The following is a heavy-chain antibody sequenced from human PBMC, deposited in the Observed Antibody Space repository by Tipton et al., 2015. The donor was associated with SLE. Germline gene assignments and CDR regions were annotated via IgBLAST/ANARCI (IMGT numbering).Heavy chain of an antibody. D-gene: IGHD6-6*01. CDR2: IYTSGGT. Sequence: LRLSCTVSGGSISSYYWSWIRQPAGKGLEWIGRIYTSGGTKYNPSLTRRVTMSVDTSKNQFSLKLSSVTAADTAVYYCARQSPDSSSSRPYYYYYYMDVWGKGTTVTVSS. V-gene: IGHV4-4*07. CDR1: GGSISSYY. J-gene: IGHJ6*03. CDR3: ARQSPDSSSSRPYYYYYYMDV.